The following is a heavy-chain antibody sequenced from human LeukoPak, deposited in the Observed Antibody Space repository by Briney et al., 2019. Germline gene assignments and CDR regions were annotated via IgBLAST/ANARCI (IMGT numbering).Heavy chain of an antibody. Sequence: PSETLSLTCTVSGGSISSSSYFWGWIRQPPGKGLEWIGSIYYSGSTYYNPSLKSRVTISVDTSKNQFSLKLSSVTAADTAVYYCARDSFLSGYFDWFQRYFDYWGQGTLVTVSS. CDR2: IYYSGST. D-gene: IGHD3-9*01. V-gene: IGHV4-39*07. CDR3: ARDSFLSGYFDWFQRYFDY. CDR1: GGSISSSSYF. J-gene: IGHJ4*02.